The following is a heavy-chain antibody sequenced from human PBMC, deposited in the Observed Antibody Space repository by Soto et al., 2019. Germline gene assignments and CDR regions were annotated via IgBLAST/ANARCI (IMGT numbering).Heavy chain of an antibody. Sequence: GESLKISCKGSGYSFTSYWIAWVRQMPGKGLEWMGIIYPGDSDTRYSPSFQGQVTISGDKSISTAYLQWSSLKASDTAMYYWARGVYSRSYYWSHKPFDFCGQGTMVTVSS. CDR2: IYPGDSDT. CDR1: GYSFTSYW. V-gene: IGHV5-51*01. J-gene: IGHJ3*01. CDR3: ARGVYSRSYYWSHKPFDF. D-gene: IGHD1-26*01.